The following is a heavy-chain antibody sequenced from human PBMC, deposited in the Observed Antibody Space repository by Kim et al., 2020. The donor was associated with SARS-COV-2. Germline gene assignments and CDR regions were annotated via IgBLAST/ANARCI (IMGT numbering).Heavy chain of an antibody. Sequence: GGSLRLSCAASGFTFSNAWMSWVRQAPGKGLEWVGRIKSKTDGGTTDYAAPVKGRFTISRDDSKNTLYLQMNSLKTEDTAVYYCTTDQGLWFGEWKFDYWGQGTLVTVSS. CDR2: IKSKTDGGTT. V-gene: IGHV3-15*01. CDR3: TTDQGLWFGEWKFDY. J-gene: IGHJ4*02. D-gene: IGHD3-10*01. CDR1: GFTFSNAW.